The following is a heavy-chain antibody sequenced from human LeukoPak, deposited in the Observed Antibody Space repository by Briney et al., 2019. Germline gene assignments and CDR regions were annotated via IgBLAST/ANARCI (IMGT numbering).Heavy chain of an antibody. J-gene: IGHJ4*02. CDR2: IKRDGSEK. V-gene: IGHV3-7*02. CDR1: GFTFSSYW. Sequence: GGSLRLSCAASGFTFSSYWMSWVRQAPGKGLEWVANIKRDGSEKFYVDSVKGRFTISRDNAKNSLYLQMNSLRAEDTAVYYCAAMVRGVITNYFDYSGQGTLVTVSS. D-gene: IGHD3-10*01. CDR3: AAMVRGVITNYFDY.